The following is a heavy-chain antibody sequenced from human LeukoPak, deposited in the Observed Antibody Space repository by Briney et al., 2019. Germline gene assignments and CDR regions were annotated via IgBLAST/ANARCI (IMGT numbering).Heavy chain of an antibody. CDR1: GFTFSSNW. J-gene: IGHJ4*02. Sequence: PGGSLRLSCAASGFTFSSNWMTWVRQAPGKGLEWVAGMKADGSEKKYVDSVKGRFTISRDNAKNSLYLEMNSLRAEDTAVYYCANGGWYSEYWGQGTLVTVSS. CDR2: MKADGSEK. D-gene: IGHD2-15*01. CDR3: ANGGWYSEY. V-gene: IGHV3-7*05.